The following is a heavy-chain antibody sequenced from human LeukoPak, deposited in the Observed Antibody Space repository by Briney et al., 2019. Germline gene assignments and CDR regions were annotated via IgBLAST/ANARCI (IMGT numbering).Heavy chain of an antibody. CDR2: ISYNGINE. Sequence: GSLRLSCAASGFSFSDYNMHWVRQAPGKGLEWMAVISYNGINEYYADSVKGRFTISRDNSKSTLLLQMNSLRAEDTAVYYCARTKLLHRDYYYYYYMDVWGKGTTVTVSS. D-gene: IGHD2-15*01. CDR3: ARTKLLHRDYYYYYYMDV. CDR1: GFSFSDYN. J-gene: IGHJ6*03. V-gene: IGHV3-30*03.